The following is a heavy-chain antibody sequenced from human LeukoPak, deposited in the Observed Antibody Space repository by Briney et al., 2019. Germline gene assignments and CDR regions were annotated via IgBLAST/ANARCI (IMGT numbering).Heavy chain of an antibody. Sequence: ASVKVSCKVSGYTLTELSMHWVRQAPGQGLEWMGVINPSAGSTSYAQKFQGRVTMTRDTSTSTVYMELSSLRSEDTAVYYCARAGNYYDSSGYYYFDSWGQGTLVTVSS. J-gene: IGHJ4*02. CDR3: ARAGNYYDSSGYYYFDS. CDR1: GYTLTELS. V-gene: IGHV1-46*01. CDR2: INPSAGST. D-gene: IGHD3-22*01.